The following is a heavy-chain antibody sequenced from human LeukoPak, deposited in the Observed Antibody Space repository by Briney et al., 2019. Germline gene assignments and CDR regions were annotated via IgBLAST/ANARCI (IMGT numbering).Heavy chain of an antibody. Sequence: SETLSLTCTVSGGSTSSSSYYWGWIHQPPGKGLEWIGSIYYSGSTYYNPSLKSRVTISVDTSKNQFSLKLSSVTAADTAVYYCARGRTGVYSSSWYGDYWGQGTLVTVSS. CDR2: IYYSGST. D-gene: IGHD6-13*01. CDR1: GGSTSSSSYY. V-gene: IGHV4-39*07. CDR3: ARGRTGVYSSSWYGDY. J-gene: IGHJ4*02.